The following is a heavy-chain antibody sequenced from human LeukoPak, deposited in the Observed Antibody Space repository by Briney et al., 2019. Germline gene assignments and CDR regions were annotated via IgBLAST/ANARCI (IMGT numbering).Heavy chain of an antibody. CDR1: GGSFSGYY. CDR3: ARGGWIQLWTRDYYFDY. V-gene: IGHV4-34*01. Sequence: SETLSLTCAVYGGSFSGYYWSWIRQPPGKGLEWIGEINHSGRTNYDPSLKSRVTISVDTSKNQFSLKLSSVTAADTAVYYCARGGWIQLWTRDYYFDYWGQGTLVTVSS. J-gene: IGHJ4*02. D-gene: IGHD5-18*01. CDR2: INHSGRT.